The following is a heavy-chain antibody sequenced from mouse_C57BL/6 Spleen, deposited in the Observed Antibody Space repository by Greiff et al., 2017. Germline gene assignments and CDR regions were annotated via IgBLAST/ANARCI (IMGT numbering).Heavy chain of an antibody. CDR3: ARGGLLWAMDY. V-gene: IGHV1-53*01. D-gene: IGHD1-1*02. Sequence: QVQLQQPGTELVKPGASVKLSCKASGYAFTSYWMHWVKQRPGQGLEWIGNINPSNGGTNYNEKFKSKATLTVDKSSSAAYKQLSSLSSEDSAVYYCARGGLLWAMDYWGQGTSVTVSS. CDR1: GYAFTSYW. CDR2: INPSNGGT. J-gene: IGHJ4*01.